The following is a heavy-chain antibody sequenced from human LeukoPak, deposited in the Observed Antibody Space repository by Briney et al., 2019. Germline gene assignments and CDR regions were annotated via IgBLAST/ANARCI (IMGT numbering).Heavy chain of an antibody. CDR3: ARGDYETHGYQTR. Sequence: ASVKVSCKASGYIFTSYVLHWVRQAPGQGLEWMGWINTNTGNPTYAQGFTGRFVFSLDTSVSTAYLQISSLKADDTTMYYCARGDYETHGYQTRWGQGTLVTVSS. V-gene: IGHV7-4-1*02. CDR1: GYIFTSYV. D-gene: IGHD3-22*01. J-gene: IGHJ4*02. CDR2: INTNTGNP.